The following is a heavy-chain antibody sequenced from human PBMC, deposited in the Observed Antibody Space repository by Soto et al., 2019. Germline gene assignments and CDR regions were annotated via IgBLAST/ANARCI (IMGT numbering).Heavy chain of an antibody. CDR3: AREVATPPDYYGMDV. D-gene: IGHD5-12*01. V-gene: IGHV4-34*01. CDR2: INHSGST. J-gene: IGHJ6*02. CDR1: GGSFSGYY. Sequence: PSETLSLTCAVYGGSFSGYYWSWIRQPPGKGLEWIGEINHSGSTNYNPSLKSRVTISVDTSKNQFSLKLSSVTAADTAVYYCAREVATPPDYYGMDVWGQGTTVTVSS.